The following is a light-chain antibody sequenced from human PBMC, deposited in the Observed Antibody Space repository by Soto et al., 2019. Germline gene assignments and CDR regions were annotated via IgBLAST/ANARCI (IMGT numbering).Light chain of an antibody. V-gene: IGLV2-8*01. Sequence: QSALTQPPSASGSPGRSVTISCTGTSSDIGGYNYVSWYQQHPGKAPKLMIYEVNKRPSGVPDRFSGSKSGNTASLTVSGLQAEDEADYYCATWDDSLNGHAVFGGGTQLTVL. CDR1: SSDIGGYNY. J-gene: IGLJ7*01. CDR2: EVN. CDR3: ATWDDSLNGHAV.